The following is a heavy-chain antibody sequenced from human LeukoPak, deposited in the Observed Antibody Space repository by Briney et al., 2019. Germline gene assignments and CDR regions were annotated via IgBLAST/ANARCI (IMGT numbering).Heavy chain of an antibody. V-gene: IGHV4-59*01. Sequence: PSETLSLTCTVSGGSISSYYWSWIRQPPRKGLEWIGYIYYSGSTNYNPSLKSRVTISVDTSKDQFSLKLSSVTAADTAVYYCARNVLLWPCDAFDIWGQGTMVTVSS. J-gene: IGHJ3*02. CDR2: IYYSGST. CDR1: GGSISSYY. D-gene: IGHD3-10*01. CDR3: ARNVLLWPCDAFDI.